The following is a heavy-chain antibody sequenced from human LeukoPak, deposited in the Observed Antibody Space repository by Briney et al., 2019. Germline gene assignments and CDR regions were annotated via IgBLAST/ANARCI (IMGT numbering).Heavy chain of an antibody. J-gene: IGHJ3*02. D-gene: IGHD4-11*01. CDR3: ARNRMTRDAFDI. CDR2: INPNSGGT. CDR1: GYTFTGYY. Sequence: ASVKVSCKASGYTFTGYYMHWVRQAPGQGLEWMGGINPNSGGTNYPQKFQGRVTMTRDTSISTAYMELSRLRSDDTAVYYCARNRMTRDAFDIWGQGTMVTVSS. V-gene: IGHV1-2*02.